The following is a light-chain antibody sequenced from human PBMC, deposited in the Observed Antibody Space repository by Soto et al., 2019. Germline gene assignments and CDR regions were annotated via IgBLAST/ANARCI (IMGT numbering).Light chain of an antibody. CDR1: QSVSSSY. Sequence: EIVLTQSPGTLSLSPGERATLSCRASQSVSSSYLVWYQQKPGQAPRLLIYGASSRATGIPDRFSGSGSGTDFTLTISRLEPEDFAVYSCQQYGSSPRTFGQGTKVEIK. J-gene: IGKJ1*01. V-gene: IGKV3-20*01. CDR2: GAS. CDR3: QQYGSSPRT.